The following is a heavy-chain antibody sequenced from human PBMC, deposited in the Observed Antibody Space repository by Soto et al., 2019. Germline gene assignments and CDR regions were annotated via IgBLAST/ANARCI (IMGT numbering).Heavy chain of an antibody. CDR2: KKQDGSEE. Sequence: PSETLRLSCASSVFSIIRYWMSWVRQAPAKGLEWVADKKQDGSEEYYVDSVKGRFTVSRDNAKNSVYLQLTSLRVEDTALYYCARGGFSYGTGIEHWGQGALVTVSS. CDR1: VFSIIRYW. V-gene: IGHV3-7*01. J-gene: IGHJ5*02. CDR3: ARGGFSYGTGIEH. D-gene: IGHD5-18*01.